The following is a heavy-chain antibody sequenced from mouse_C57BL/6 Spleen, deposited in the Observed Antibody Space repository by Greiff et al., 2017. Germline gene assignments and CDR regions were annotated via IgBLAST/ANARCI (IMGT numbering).Heavy chain of an antibody. Sequence: EVQLVESGAGLVKPGGSLKLSCAASGFTFSSYVMSWVRQTPEKRLEWVAYISSGGDYIYYADTVKGRFTISRDNARNTLYLQMSSLKSEDTAMYYCTRGGTTVAYWYFDVWGTGTTVTVSS. CDR2: ISSGGDYI. D-gene: IGHD1-1*01. CDR3: TRGGTTVAYWYFDV. V-gene: IGHV5-9-1*02. J-gene: IGHJ1*03. CDR1: GFTFSSYV.